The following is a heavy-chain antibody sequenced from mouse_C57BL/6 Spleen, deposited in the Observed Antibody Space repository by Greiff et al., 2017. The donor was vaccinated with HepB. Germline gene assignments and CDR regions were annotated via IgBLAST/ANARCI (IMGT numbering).Heavy chain of an antibody. CDR1: GFNIKDYY. J-gene: IGHJ3*01. V-gene: IGHV14-2*01. D-gene: IGHD1-1*01. CDR2: IDPEDGET. CDR3: ASHYGSSYEFAY. Sequence: EVQLQESGAELVKPGASVKLSCTASGFNIKDYYMHWVKQRTEQGLEWIGRIDPEDGETKYAPKFQGKATITADTSSHTAYLQLSSLTSEDTAVYYCASHYGSSYEFAYWGQGTLVTVSA.